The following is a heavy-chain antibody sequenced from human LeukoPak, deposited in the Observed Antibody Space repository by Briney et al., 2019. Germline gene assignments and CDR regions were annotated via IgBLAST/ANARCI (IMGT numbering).Heavy chain of an antibody. CDR1: GFTFSTYS. Sequence: GGSLRLSCAASGFTFSTYSMNWVRQAPGKGLEWVSSISSNSRYIYYADSVKGRFTISRDNARSSLFLQMNSLRAEDTAVYYCTKDPGHVLRSFDYSEYWGQGTRVTVSS. J-gene: IGHJ4*02. CDR2: ISSNSRYI. CDR3: TKDPGHVLRSFDYSEY. V-gene: IGHV3-21*01. D-gene: IGHD3-9*01.